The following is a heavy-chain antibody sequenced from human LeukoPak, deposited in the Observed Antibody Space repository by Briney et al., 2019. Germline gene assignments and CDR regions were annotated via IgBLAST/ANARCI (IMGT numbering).Heavy chain of an antibody. J-gene: IGHJ4*02. CDR2: INHSGST. D-gene: IGHD4-11*01. Sequence: SETLSLTCAVYGGSLSGYYWSWIRQPPGKGLEWIGEINHSGSTNYNPSLKSRVTISVDTSKNQFSLKLSSVTAADTAVYYCARRRDYSNYCADYWGQGTLVTVSS. CDR1: GGSLSGYY. CDR3: ARRRDYSNYCADY. V-gene: IGHV4-34*01.